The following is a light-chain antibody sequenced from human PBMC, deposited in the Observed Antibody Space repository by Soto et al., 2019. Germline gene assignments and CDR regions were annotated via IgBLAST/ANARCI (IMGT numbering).Light chain of an antibody. J-gene: IGKJ4*01. CDR3: QQYGDSIT. CDR2: DAV. CDR1: QTVTSSY. V-gene: IGKV3-20*01. Sequence: VLTQSPGSLSLSPGERATVSCRASQTVTSSYLAWYQQRPGRAPQLLIYDAVKRATGTSERFSGSESGRDYTLTISRLDPEDSAVYYCQQYGDSITFGGGTKVEIK.